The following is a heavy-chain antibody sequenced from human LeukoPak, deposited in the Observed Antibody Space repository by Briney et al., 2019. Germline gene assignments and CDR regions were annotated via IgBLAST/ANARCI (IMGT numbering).Heavy chain of an antibody. CDR3: ARDGGYGYSSSSGYYYGMDV. Sequence: PGGSLRLSCAASGFTFSSYAMSWVRQAPGKGLEWVSSISSSSSYIYYADSVKGRFTISRDNAKNSLYLQMNSLRAEDTAVYYCARDGGYGYSSSSGYYYGMDVWGQGTTVTVSS. CDR2: ISSSSSYI. J-gene: IGHJ6*02. D-gene: IGHD6-6*01. CDR1: GFTFSSYA. V-gene: IGHV3-21*01.